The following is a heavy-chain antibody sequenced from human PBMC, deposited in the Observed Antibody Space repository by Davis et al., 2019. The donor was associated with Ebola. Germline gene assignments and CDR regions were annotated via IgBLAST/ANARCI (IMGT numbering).Heavy chain of an antibody. CDR2: ISSSSSYT. CDR1: GFTFSDYY. D-gene: IGHD1-26*01. V-gene: IGHV3-11*06. J-gene: IGHJ6*02. CDR3: ARRYYSLYYYYGMDV. Sequence: GGSLRLSCAASGFTFSDYYMSWIRQAPGKGLEWVSYISSSSSYTNYADSVKGRFTISRDNAKNSLYLQMNSLRAEDTAVYYCARRYYSLYYYYGMDVWGQGTTVTVSS.